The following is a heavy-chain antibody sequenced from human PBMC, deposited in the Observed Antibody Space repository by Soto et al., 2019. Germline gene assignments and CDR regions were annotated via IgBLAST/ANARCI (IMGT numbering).Heavy chain of an antibody. CDR3: ARDRPLRTYYFDY. V-gene: IGHV4-4*07. Sequence: PSETLSLTCTVSGGSIRSYYWSWIRQPAGKRLEWIGRIYPSGNTTYNPSLKSRATVSVDTSKNQFSLKLSSVTAADTAIYYCARDRPLRTYYFDYWGQGTLVTVSS. J-gene: IGHJ4*02. CDR2: IYPSGNT. D-gene: IGHD6-6*01. CDR1: GGSIRSYY.